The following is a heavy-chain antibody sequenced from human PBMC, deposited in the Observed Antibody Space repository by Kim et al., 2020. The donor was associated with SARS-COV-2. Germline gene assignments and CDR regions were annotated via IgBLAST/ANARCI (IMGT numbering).Heavy chain of an antibody. Sequence: GGSLRLSCAASGFTFSSYAMHWVRQAPGKGLEWVAVISYDGSNKYYADSVKGRFTISRDNSKNTLYLQMNSLRAEDTAVYYCARQSPSGSYYIGLDYWGQGTLVTVSS. CDR2: ISYDGSNK. V-gene: IGHV3-30*04. CDR1: GFTFSSYA. CDR3: ARQSPSGSYYIGLDY. J-gene: IGHJ4*02. D-gene: IGHD3-10*01.